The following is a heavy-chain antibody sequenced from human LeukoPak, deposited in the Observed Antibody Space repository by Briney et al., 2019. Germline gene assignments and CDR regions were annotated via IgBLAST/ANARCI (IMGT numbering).Heavy chain of an antibody. CDR3: ARLTVTTAIDD. Sequence: SESMSLTCSVAGGSITSYYWSWVRQPPGRGLGWVAYIYYIGNTNYNPSIESRVPISVDTSKNQFSLRLSSVTAADTAVYYCARLTVTTAIDDGGQGTLVTVSS. CDR1: GGSITSYY. V-gene: IGHV4-59*01. CDR2: IYYIGNT. J-gene: IGHJ4*02. D-gene: IGHD4-17*01.